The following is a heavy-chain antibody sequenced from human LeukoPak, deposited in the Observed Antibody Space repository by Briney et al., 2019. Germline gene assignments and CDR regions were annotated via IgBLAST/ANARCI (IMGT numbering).Heavy chain of an antibody. V-gene: IGHV3-20*04. CDR3: ARDPYGSGSWGLDY. CDR2: INWDGGSI. CDR1: GFIFDDYG. Sequence: GGSLRLSCAASGFIFDDYGMSWVRQVPGKGLEWVAGINWDGGSIGYADSVKGRFTISRDNSKNTLYLQMNSLRAEDTAVYYCARDPYGSGSWGLDYWGQGTLVTVSS. J-gene: IGHJ4*02. D-gene: IGHD3-10*01.